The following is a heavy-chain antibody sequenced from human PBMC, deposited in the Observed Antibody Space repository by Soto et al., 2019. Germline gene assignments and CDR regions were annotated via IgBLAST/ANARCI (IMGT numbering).Heavy chain of an antibody. Sequence: TLSLTCAVSGGSISSGGYSWSWIRQPPGKGLEWIGYIYHSGSTYYNPSLKSRVTISVDTSKNQFSLKLSSVTAADTAVYYCARERPDGSRLDPWGQGTLVTVSS. J-gene: IGHJ5*02. D-gene: IGHD6-13*01. CDR1: GGSISSGGYS. CDR3: ARERPDGSRLDP. V-gene: IGHV4-30-2*05. CDR2: IYHSGST.